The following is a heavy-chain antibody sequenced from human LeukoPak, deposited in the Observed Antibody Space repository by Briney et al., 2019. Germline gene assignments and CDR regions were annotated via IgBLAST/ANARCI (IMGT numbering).Heavy chain of an antibody. CDR2: ISSSGSTI. J-gene: IGHJ4*02. V-gene: IGHV3-48*03. Sequence: PGGSLRLSCAASGFTFSSYEMNWVRQAPGKGLEWVSYISSSGSTIYYADSVKGRFTISRDNAKNSLYLQMNSLRAEDTAVYYCARSPYVWGGYRPYYFDYWGQGTLVTVSS. CDR3: ARSPYVWGGYRPYYFDY. D-gene: IGHD3-16*02. CDR1: GFTFSSYE.